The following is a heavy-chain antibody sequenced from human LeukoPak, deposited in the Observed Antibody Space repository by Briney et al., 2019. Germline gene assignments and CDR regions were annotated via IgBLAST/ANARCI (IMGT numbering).Heavy chain of an antibody. V-gene: IGHV4-59*01. CDR3: ARNKNGGNSLDAFDV. CDR2: IYDSVYT. J-gene: IGHJ3*01. CDR1: GGSISSYY. D-gene: IGHD4-23*01. Sequence: SETLSLTCTVSGGSISSYYWSWIRQPPGKGLEWIGYIYDSVYTNYNPSLKSRVTMSVDTSKNQLSLKLSSVTTADTAVYYCARNKNGGNSLDAFDVWGQGTMVTVSS.